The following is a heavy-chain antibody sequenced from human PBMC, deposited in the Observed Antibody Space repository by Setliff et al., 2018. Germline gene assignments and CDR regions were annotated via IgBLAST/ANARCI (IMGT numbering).Heavy chain of an antibody. CDR2: INPSGGST. Sequence: ASVKVSCKASGYTFTSYYMHWVRQAPGQGLEWMGIINPSGGSTSYARKFQGRVAMTRDTSTSTVYMELSSLRSEDTAVYYCARANVLRFLEWLLSGGDYYYYYYMDVWGKGTTVTVSS. CDR1: GYTFTSYY. V-gene: IGHV1-46*01. J-gene: IGHJ6*03. CDR3: ARANVLRFLEWLLSGGDYYYYYYMDV. D-gene: IGHD3-3*01.